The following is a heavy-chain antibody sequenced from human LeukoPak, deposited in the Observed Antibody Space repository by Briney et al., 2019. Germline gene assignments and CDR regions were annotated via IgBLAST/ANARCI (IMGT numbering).Heavy chain of an antibody. CDR2: IIPIFGTA. Sequence: ASVKVSCKASGGTFSSYAISWVRQAPGQGLEWMGGIIPIFGTANYAQKFQGRVTITADESTSTAYMELSSLRSEDTAVYYCAKFPGSGTPPVYWGQGSLVTVSS. CDR3: AKFPGSGTPPVY. D-gene: IGHD3-10*01. CDR1: GGTFSSYA. J-gene: IGHJ4*02. V-gene: IGHV1-69*13.